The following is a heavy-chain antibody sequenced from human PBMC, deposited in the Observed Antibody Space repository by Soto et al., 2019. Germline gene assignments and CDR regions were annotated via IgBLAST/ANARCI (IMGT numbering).Heavy chain of an antibody. Sequence: QVQLVESGGGVVQPGRSLRLSCEASGFSFSAYGMHWVRQAPGKGLEWVAVIWNDGINKYYADSVKGRFTISRDNSKNTRYLQMNSLRAEDTAVYYCARVLRSFDWDYALDIWGQGAMVTVSS. CDR1: GFSFSAYG. D-gene: IGHD3-9*01. J-gene: IGHJ3*02. CDR2: IWNDGINK. V-gene: IGHV3-33*01. CDR3: ARVLRSFDWDYALDI.